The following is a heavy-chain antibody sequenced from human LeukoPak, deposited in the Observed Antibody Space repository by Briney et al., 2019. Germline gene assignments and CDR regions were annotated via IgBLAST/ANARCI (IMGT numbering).Heavy chain of an antibody. J-gene: IGHJ4*02. D-gene: IGHD3-3*01. CDR3: AKVIGTYYDFWSGYFDY. Sequence: GGSLRLSCAASGFTFSSYAMSWVRQAPGKGLEWVSAISGGGGSTYYADSVKGRFTISRDNSKNTLYLQMNSLRAEDTAVYYCAKVIGTYYDFWSGYFDYWGQGTLVTVSS. V-gene: IGHV3-23*01. CDR1: GFTFSSYA. CDR2: ISGGGGST.